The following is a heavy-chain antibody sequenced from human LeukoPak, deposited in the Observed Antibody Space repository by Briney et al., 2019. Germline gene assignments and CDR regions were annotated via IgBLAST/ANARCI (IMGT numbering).Heavy chain of an antibody. CDR3: ARLSFGELSNFDY. J-gene: IGHJ4*02. CDR1: GGTFSSYG. D-gene: IGHD3-10*01. Sequence: ASVKVSCKASGGTFSSYGISWVRQAPGQGLEWMGWISAYNGNTNYAQKVQGRVIMTTDTSTSTAYMELRSLRSDDTAVYYCARLSFGELSNFDYWGQGTLVTVSS. V-gene: IGHV1-18*01. CDR2: ISAYNGNT.